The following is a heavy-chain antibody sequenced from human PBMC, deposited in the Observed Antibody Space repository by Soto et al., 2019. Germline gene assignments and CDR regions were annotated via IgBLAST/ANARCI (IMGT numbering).Heavy chain of an antibody. V-gene: IGHV3-23*01. CDR1: GFTFNNYA. J-gene: IGHJ6*02. CDR3: AKALAVAVTLYYNMEV. CDR2: ITTSVRDT. Sequence: ELQLLESGGGLVKPGGSLRLSCAASGFTFNNYAMNWVRQAPGKGLEWVSAITTSVRDTYYADSVKGRFTISRDNSKNTLYLQMNNLRFEDTAVYFCAKALAVAVTLYYNMEVWGQGTTVTVSS. D-gene: IGHD6-19*01.